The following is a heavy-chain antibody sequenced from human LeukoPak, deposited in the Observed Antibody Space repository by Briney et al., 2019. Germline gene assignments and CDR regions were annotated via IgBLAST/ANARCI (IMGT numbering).Heavy chain of an antibody. CDR3: ARGASPYQPFDY. D-gene: IGHD2-2*01. CDR2: INHSGST. Sequence: SETLSLTCAVYGGSFSGYYWSWIRQPPGKGLEWIGEINHSGSTNYNPSLKSRVTISVDTSKNQFSLKLSSVTAADTAVYYCARGASPYQPFDYWGQGTLVTVSS. CDR1: GGSFSGYY. J-gene: IGHJ4*02. V-gene: IGHV4-34*01.